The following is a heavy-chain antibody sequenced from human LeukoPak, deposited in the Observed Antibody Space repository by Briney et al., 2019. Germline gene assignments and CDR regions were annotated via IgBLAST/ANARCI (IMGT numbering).Heavy chain of an antibody. Sequence: PGGSLRLSCAASGFSFSRYEMHWVRQAPGKGLEWVSSIDTAGDPYYSASVEGRFTISREDATNSFFLQMHSLRAGDTGVYFCARGKYYFDSINYFDLWGQGTLVTVSS. J-gene: IGHJ5*02. V-gene: IGHV3-13*05. D-gene: IGHD3-22*01. CDR1: GFSFSRYE. CDR2: IDTAGDP. CDR3: ARGKYYFDSINYFDL.